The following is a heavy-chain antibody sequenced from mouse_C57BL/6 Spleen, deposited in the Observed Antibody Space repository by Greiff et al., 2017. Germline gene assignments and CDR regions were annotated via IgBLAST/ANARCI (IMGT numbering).Heavy chain of an antibody. CDR1: GYTFPDYE. CDR2: IVPETGGT. Sequence: QVQLQQSGAELVRPGASVTLSCKASGYTFPDYEMHWVKQTPVHGLEWIGAIVPETGGTASNQKFKGKAILTADKSSSTASMEIRSLTAEDSACYYCTRDLYLYAMDYWGQGTSVTVSS. V-gene: IGHV1-15*01. D-gene: IGHD5-1-1*01. J-gene: IGHJ4*01. CDR3: TRDLYLYAMDY.